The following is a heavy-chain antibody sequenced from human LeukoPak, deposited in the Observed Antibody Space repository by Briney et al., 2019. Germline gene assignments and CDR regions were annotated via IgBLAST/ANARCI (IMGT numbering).Heavy chain of an antibody. Sequence: GGSLRLSCAASGFTFSSYSMNWVRQAPGKGLEWVSSISSSSSYIYYADSVKGRFTISRDNAKNSLYLQMNSLRTEDTALYYCAKPYLAAAADAYYAFDIWGQGTMVTVSS. CDR3: AKPYLAAAADAYYAFDI. CDR2: ISSSSSYI. V-gene: IGHV3-21*04. J-gene: IGHJ3*02. D-gene: IGHD6-13*01. CDR1: GFTFSSYS.